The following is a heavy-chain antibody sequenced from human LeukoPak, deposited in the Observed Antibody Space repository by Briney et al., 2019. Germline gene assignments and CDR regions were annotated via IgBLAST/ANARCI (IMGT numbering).Heavy chain of an antibody. D-gene: IGHD6-19*01. CDR2: ISVGGSNE. Sequence: GGSLRLSCVASGFSFRTYEMNWVRQAPGKGLEWISHISVGGSNEDYAESVKGRFSISRDNAKDSLFLQMNSLRVEDTAVYYCARDVGFNNGWPAWGQGTLVTVSS. V-gene: IGHV3-48*03. CDR1: GFSFRTYE. CDR3: ARDVGFNNGWPA. J-gene: IGHJ5*02.